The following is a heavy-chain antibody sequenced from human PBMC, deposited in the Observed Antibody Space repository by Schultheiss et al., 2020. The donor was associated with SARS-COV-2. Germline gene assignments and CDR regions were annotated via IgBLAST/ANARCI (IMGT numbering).Heavy chain of an antibody. V-gene: IGHV3-9*01. D-gene: IGHD6-13*01. CDR2: ISWNSGSI. J-gene: IGHJ6*02. Sequence: SLKISCAASGFTFDDYAMHWVRQAPGKGLEWVSGISWNSGSIGYADSVKGRFTISRDNAKNSLYLQMNSLRAEDTALYYCAKDVAAAGRLGYYYYGMDVWGQGTTVTVSS. CDR3: AKDVAAAGRLGYYYYGMDV. CDR1: GFTFDDYA.